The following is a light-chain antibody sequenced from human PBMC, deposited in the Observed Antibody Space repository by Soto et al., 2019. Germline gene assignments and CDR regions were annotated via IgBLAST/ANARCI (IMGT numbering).Light chain of an antibody. Sequence: DIQMTQSPSSLSAYVGDIVIFTCRASQGISNYLAWYQQKPGKVPKLLIYAASSLQSGVPSRFSGSGSGTDFTLTISSLQPEDVATYYCQKYDSARWTFGQGTKVDI. CDR2: AAS. J-gene: IGKJ1*01. CDR3: QKYDSARWT. CDR1: QGISNY. V-gene: IGKV1-27*01.